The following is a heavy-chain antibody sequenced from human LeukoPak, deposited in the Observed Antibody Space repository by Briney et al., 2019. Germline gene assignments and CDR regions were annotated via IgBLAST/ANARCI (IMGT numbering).Heavy chain of an antibody. CDR1: GYSFTSCW. CDR3: ARRDDILTGSVDY. CDR2: IYPGDSDT. Sequence: GESLKISCKGSGYSFTSCWIGWVRQMPGKGLEWMGIIYPGDSDTRYSPSLQGQVTIPADKSISTAYLQWSSLKASDTAMYYCARRDDILTGSVDYWGQGTLVTVSS. D-gene: IGHD3-9*01. V-gene: IGHV5-51*01. J-gene: IGHJ4*02.